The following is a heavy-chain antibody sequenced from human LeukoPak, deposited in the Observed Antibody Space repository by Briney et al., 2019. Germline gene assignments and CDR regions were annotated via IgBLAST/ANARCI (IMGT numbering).Heavy chain of an antibody. D-gene: IGHD6-13*01. Sequence: ASVKVSCKASGYTFTSYYMHWVRQAPGQGLEWMGIINPSGGSTSYAQKFQGRVTITADESTSTAYMELSSLRSEDTAVYYCATHSSSWTESYYGMDVWGQGTTVTVSS. V-gene: IGHV1-46*01. CDR2: INPSGGST. CDR1: GYTFTSYY. CDR3: ATHSSSWTESYYGMDV. J-gene: IGHJ6*02.